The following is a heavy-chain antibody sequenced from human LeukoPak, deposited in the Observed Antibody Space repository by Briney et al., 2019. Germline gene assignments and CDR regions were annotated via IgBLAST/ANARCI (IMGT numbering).Heavy chain of an antibody. J-gene: IGHJ6*03. CDR2: IRYDANNK. Sequence: GGSLRLSCAASGFTFSSYAMSWVRQAPGKGLEWVAFIRYDANNKHYTDSVKGRFTISRDNSKNTLYLQMNSLRAEDTAVYYCAKDWLPVSGSGVGYMDVWGKGTTVTVSS. CDR3: AKDWLPVSGSGVGYMDV. D-gene: IGHD3-10*01. CDR1: GFTFSSYA. V-gene: IGHV3-30*02.